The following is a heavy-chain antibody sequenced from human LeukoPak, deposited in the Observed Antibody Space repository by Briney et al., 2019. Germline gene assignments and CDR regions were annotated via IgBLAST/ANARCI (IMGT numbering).Heavy chain of an antibody. V-gene: IGHV4-59*01. CDR1: GGSISSYY. CDR2: IYYSGST. J-gene: IGHJ4*02. CDR3: AGTILTGTSYYFDY. D-gene: IGHD3-9*01. Sequence: PSETLSLTCTVSGGSISSYYGSWIRQPPGKGLEWIGYIYYSGSTNYNPSLKSRVTISVDTSKNQFSLKLSSVTAADTAVYYCAGTILTGTSYYFDYWGQGTLVTVSS.